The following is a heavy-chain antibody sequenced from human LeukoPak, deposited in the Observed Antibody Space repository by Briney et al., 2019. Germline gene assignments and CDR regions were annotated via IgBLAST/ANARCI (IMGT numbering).Heavy chain of an antibody. D-gene: IGHD6-19*01. CDR3: AKDRWLGRYYYYYGMDV. Sequence: GSLRLSCVASGFTFSSYAMSWVRQAPGKGLEWVSGTSGSDDNTYYADSVKGRFTISRDNSKNTLYLQMNSLRAEDTAVYYCAKDRWLGRYYYYYGMDVWGQGTTVTVSS. V-gene: IGHV3-23*01. CDR1: GFTFSSYA. J-gene: IGHJ6*02. CDR2: TSGSDDNT.